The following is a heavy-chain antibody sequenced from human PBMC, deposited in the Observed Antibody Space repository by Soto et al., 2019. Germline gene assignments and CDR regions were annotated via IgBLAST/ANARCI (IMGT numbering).Heavy chain of an antibody. CDR1: GFTFSDYG. V-gene: IGHV3-33*01. CDR3: ARDDTIFGVVLLGVDH. D-gene: IGHD3-3*01. Sequence: QVQLVESGGGVVQPGKSLRLSCAVSGFTFSDYGMHWVRQAPGKGLEWVAAIWYDGSNTYHTESVKGRFTISRDNSKNRLYLQMNSLRVEDTAVYYCARDDTIFGVVLLGVDHWGQGTLVAVSS. J-gene: IGHJ5*02. CDR2: IWYDGSNT.